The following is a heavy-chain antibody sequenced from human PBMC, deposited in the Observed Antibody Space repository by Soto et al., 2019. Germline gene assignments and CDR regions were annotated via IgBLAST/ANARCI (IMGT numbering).Heavy chain of an antibody. J-gene: IGHJ4*02. CDR1: GFTFDDYD. V-gene: IGHV3-9*01. CDR3: ARGNSGCYDY. D-gene: IGHD5-12*01. CDR2: INWDSNSV. Sequence: EVQLVESGGGLVQPGRSLRLSCLASGFTFDDYDMHWVRQAPGKGLEWVSGINWDSNSVGYADSVKGRFTSSRDNAKNALYLLMNTLRGEDTALYFCARGNSGCYDYWGQGTLVTVSS.